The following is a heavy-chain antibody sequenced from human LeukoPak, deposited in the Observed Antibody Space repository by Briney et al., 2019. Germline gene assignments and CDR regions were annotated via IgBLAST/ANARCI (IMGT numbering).Heavy chain of an antibody. Sequence: GGSLRLSCAASGFTFSSYSMNWVRQAPGKGLGWVSSISSSSSYIYYADSVKGRFTISRDNSKNTLYLQMNSLRVEDTAVYYCARGLLSYYYGMAVWGQGTTVTVSS. V-gene: IGHV3-21*01. D-gene: IGHD3-10*01. CDR3: ARGLLSYYYGMAV. CDR1: GFTFSSYS. CDR2: ISSSSSYI. J-gene: IGHJ6*02.